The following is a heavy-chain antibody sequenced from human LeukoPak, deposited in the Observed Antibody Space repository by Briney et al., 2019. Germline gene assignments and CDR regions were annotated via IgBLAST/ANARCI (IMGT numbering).Heavy chain of an antibody. CDR2: ISGYNGNT. J-gene: IGHJ4*02. CDR3: ARVEHDGELLPLNY. Sequence: ASVKVSCKASGYTFTYYGISWVRQAPGQGLEWMGWISGYNGNTNYAQKLQGRVTMTTDTSTDTAYMELRNLRSDDTAVYYCARVEHDGELLPLNYWGQGTLVTVSS. CDR1: GYTFTYYG. V-gene: IGHV1-18*01. D-gene: IGHD3-10*01.